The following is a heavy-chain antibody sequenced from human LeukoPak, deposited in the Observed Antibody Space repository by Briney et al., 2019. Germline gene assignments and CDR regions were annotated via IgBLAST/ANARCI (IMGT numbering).Heavy chain of an antibody. CDR1: GGSFSGYY. CDR2: INHSGST. J-gene: IGHJ4*02. Sequence: PSETLSLTCAVYGGSFSGYYWSWIRQPPGKGLEWIGEINHSGSTNYNPSLKSRVTISVDTSKNQFSLKLSSVTAADTAVYYCARASRIVVVIALYDYWGQGTLVTISS. CDR3: ARASRIVVVIALYDY. D-gene: IGHD2-21*01. V-gene: IGHV4-34*01.